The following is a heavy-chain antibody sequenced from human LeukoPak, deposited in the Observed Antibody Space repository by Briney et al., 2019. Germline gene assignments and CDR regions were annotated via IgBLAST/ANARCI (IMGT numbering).Heavy chain of an antibody. CDR3: ARVKGYCTNGVCYSPGGDY. CDR2: IYTSGST. D-gene: IGHD2-8*01. V-gene: IGHV4-61*02. J-gene: IGHJ4*02. Sequence: PSQTLSLTCTVSGGSISSGSYYWSWIRQPAGKGLEWIGRIYTSGSTNYNPSLKSQVTISVDTSKNQFSLKLSSVTAADTAVYYCARVKGYCTNGVCYSPGGDYWGQGTLVTVSS. CDR1: GGSISSGSYY.